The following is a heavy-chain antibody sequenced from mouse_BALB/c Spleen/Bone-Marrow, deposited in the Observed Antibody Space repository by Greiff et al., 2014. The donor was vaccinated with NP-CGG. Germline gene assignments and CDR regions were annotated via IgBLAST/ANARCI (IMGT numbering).Heavy chain of an antibody. V-gene: IGHV14-3*02. Sequence: EVKLMESGAEVVKPGASVKLSCTASGFNIKDTYMHWVKQRPEQGLEWIGRIDPANGNTKYDPMFQGKTTITADTSSNTAYLQLSSLTSEDTAVYYCARYDYGVYFDYWGQGTTLTVSS. J-gene: IGHJ2*01. CDR2: IDPANGNT. D-gene: IGHD2-4*01. CDR3: ARYDYGVYFDY. CDR1: GFNIKDTY.